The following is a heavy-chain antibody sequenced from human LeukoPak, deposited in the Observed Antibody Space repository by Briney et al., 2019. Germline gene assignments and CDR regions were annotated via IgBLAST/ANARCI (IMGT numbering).Heavy chain of an antibody. CDR1: GFTFSSYA. V-gene: IGHV3-23*01. CDR2: ISGSGGST. Sequence: GGSLRLSCAASGFTFSSYAMSWVRQAPGKGLEWVSAISGSGGSTYYADSMKGRFTISRDNSKNTLYLQMNSLRAEDTAVYYCAKGNMIVVVGRGYYFDYWGQGTLVTVSS. J-gene: IGHJ4*02. D-gene: IGHD3-22*01. CDR3: AKGNMIVVVGRGYYFDY.